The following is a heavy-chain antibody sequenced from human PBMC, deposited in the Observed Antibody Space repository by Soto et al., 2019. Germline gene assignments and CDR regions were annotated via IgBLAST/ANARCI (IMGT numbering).Heavy chain of an antibody. CDR3: AKEIHGYSSGPN. D-gene: IGHD2-15*01. Sequence: EVQLVESGGGLVQPGRSLRLSCAASGFTFDDFAMHWVRQAPGKGLVWVSGISCNSGAVAYADSVKGPITISIHNAKKSLSLHINKLTPDDTALYYCAKEIHGYSSGPNWGQGNLVSVSS. CDR2: ISCNSGAV. V-gene: IGHV3-9*01. J-gene: IGHJ4*02. CDR1: GFTFDDFA.